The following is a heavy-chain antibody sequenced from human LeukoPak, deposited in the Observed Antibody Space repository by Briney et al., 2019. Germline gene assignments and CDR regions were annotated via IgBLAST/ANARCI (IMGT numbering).Heavy chain of an antibody. D-gene: IGHD2-8*01. Sequence: SETLSLTCAVSGGSTRVFYWSWIWQPPGKGLEWIGYIYSSVTTNSNPSLKNRVTVSMDTSKNQVSLKLSSVTAADTAVYYCARGLNCTNSVCYGLYYYYMDVWGKGTTVTVSS. CDR3: ARGLNCTNSVCYGLYYYYMDV. CDR1: GGSTRVFY. V-gene: IGHV4-59*08. CDR2: IYSSVTT. J-gene: IGHJ6*03.